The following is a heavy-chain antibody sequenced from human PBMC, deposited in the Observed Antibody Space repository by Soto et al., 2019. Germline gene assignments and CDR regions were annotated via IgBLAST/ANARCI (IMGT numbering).Heavy chain of an antibody. J-gene: IGHJ4*02. CDR2: INPNSGGT. Sequence: ASVKVSCKASGYTFTSYYMHWVRQAPGQGLEWMGWINPNSGGTNYAQKFQGWVTMTRDTSISTAYMELSRLRSDDTAVYYCARGYCSSTSCHFDYWGQAPMVTVSS. V-gene: IGHV1-2*04. CDR1: GYTFTSYY. D-gene: IGHD2-2*01. CDR3: ARGYCSSTSCHFDY.